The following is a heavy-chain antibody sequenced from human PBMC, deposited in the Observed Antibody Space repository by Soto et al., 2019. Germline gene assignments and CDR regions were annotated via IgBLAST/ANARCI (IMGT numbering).Heavy chain of an antibody. V-gene: IGHV3-33*01. D-gene: IGHD3-22*01. Sequence: QVQLVESGGGVVQPGRSLRLSCAASGFTFSSYGMHWVRQAPGKGLEWVAVIWYDGSNKYYADSVKGRFTISRDNSKNTLYLQMNSLRAEDTAVYYCARPYYDSSGYEYYFDYWGQGTLVTVSS. J-gene: IGHJ4*02. CDR2: IWYDGSNK. CDR3: ARPYYDSSGYEYYFDY. CDR1: GFTFSSYG.